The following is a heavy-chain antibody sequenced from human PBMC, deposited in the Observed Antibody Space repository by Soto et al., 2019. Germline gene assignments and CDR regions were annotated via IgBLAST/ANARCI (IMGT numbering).Heavy chain of an antibody. CDR2: INPVNGNT. V-gene: IGHV1-3*05. J-gene: IGHJ4*02. CDR1: GYSCTAYA. D-gene: IGHD3-16*02. CDR3: TRSAISPYGGLIGPFDY. Sequence: QVQLAQSGAEERKPGASVKVSCEATGYSCTAYAMHWVRQARGQRLEWMGWINPVNGNTKYSQKFQGRLTITSDTSAYTVHMELNSLTSEDTAMYYCTRSAISPYGGLIGPFDYWGQGNLVTVSS.